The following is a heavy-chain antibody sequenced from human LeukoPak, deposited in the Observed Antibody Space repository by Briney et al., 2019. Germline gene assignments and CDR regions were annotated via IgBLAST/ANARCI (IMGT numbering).Heavy chain of an antibody. CDR3: AREAYGGNSDLDN. CDR2: IKQDGSEK. CDR1: GFTFSHYW. J-gene: IGHJ4*02. Sequence: GGFLRLSCGASGFTFSHYWMSWVRQAPGKGLEWVANIKQDGSEKYYVDSVKGRFTISRDDAKNSLYLQMKSLRAEDTAVYYCAREAYGGNSDLDNWGQGTLVTVSS. V-gene: IGHV3-7*03. D-gene: IGHD4-23*01.